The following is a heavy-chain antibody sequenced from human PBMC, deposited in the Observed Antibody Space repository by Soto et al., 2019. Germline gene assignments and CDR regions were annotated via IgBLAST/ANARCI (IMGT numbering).Heavy chain of an antibody. D-gene: IGHD6-19*01. V-gene: IGHV4-38-2*02. CDR3: ARDARLAARPSGWYPHSFGA. J-gene: IGHJ5*02. CDR1: GYSISSGYY. CDR2: IYHSGST. Sequence: LSLTCAVSGYSISSGYYWGWIRQPPGKGLEWIGSIYHSGSTYYNPSLKSRVTISVDTSKNQFSLKLSSVTAADAAVYYCARDARLAARPSGWYPHSFGAWGQGTLVTVSS.